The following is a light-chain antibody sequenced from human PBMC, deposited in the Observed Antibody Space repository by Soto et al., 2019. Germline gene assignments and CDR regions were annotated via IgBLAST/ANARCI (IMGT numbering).Light chain of an antibody. V-gene: IGKV1-17*01. Sequence: DIQMSQSPSSLCASVGDRVTITCRASQGIGDALGWYQQKPGKAPKRLIYAASSLESGVPSRFSGSGSGTEFTLTISSLQPEDFATYYCQQYDNLLFTFGPGTKVDIK. CDR1: QGIGDA. CDR2: AAS. CDR3: QQYDNLLFT. J-gene: IGKJ3*01.